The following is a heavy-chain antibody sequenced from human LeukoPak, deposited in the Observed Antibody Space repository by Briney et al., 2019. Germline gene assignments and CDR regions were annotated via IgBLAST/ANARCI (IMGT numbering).Heavy chain of an antibody. CDR2: INHSGST. Sequence: KPSETLSLTCAVYGGSFSGYYWSWIRQPPGKGLEGIGEINHSGSTNYNPSLKSRVTISVDTSKNQFSLKLSSVTAADTAVYYCARAEEDAFDIWGQGTMVTVSS. J-gene: IGHJ3*02. CDR1: GGSFSGYY. CDR3: ARAEEDAFDI. V-gene: IGHV4-34*01.